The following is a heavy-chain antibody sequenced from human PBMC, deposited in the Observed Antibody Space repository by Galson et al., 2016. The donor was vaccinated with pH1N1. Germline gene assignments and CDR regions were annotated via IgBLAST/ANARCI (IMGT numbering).Heavy chain of an antibody. CDR3: ASYRRDNTFYMDF. J-gene: IGHJ1*01. CDR1: GGSLNGLY. D-gene: IGHD3-16*02. Sequence: LSLTCSVSGGSLNGLYWSWVRQPPGETLEWIGYIHSSGATQYNPVFLSRVAFSIDTSKNQFFLQLTSVTAADTAVYYCASYRRDNTFYMDFWGRGTLVTVSS. CDR2: IHSSGAT. V-gene: IGHV4-4*08.